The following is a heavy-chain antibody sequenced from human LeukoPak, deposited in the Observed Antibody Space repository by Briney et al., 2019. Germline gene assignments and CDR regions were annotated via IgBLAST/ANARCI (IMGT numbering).Heavy chain of an antibody. V-gene: IGHV1-18*01. D-gene: IGHD3-10*01. CDR2: ISAYNGNT. Sequence: GASVKVSCKASGYTFTSYGISWVRQAPGQGLEWMGWISAYNGNTNYAQKLQGRVTMTTDTSTSTAYMELRSLRSDDTAVYYCAKDGQHGSGTYLATPPYNWFDPWGQGTLVTVSS. CDR3: AKDGQHGSGTYLATPPYNWFDP. CDR1: GYTFTSYG. J-gene: IGHJ5*02.